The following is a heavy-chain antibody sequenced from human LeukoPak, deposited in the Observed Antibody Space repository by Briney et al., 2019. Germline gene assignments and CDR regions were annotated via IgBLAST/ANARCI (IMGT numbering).Heavy chain of an antibody. CDR2: INSDGSST. J-gene: IGHJ4*02. CDR3: AREGSGWYGGFDY. Sequence: GGSLRLSCAASGFTFSSFWMHWVRQAPGKGLVWVSRINSDGSSTSYADSVKGRFTISRDNAKNTLYLQMNSLRAEDTAVYYCAREGSGWYGGFDYWGQGTLVTVSS. CDR1: GFTFSSFW. V-gene: IGHV3-74*01. D-gene: IGHD6-19*01.